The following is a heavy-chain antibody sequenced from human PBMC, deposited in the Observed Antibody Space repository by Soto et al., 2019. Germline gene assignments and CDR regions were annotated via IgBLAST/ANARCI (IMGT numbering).Heavy chain of an antibody. CDR3: VRGGDSSGYYYRQYFQH. D-gene: IGHD3-22*01. CDR2: ISYDGSNK. V-gene: IGHV3-30-3*01. J-gene: IGHJ1*01. CDR1: GFSFSTNA. Sequence: QVQLVESGGGVVQPGRSLRLSCAASGFSFSTNAMNWVRQAPGKGLEWVAVISYDGSNKYYADSVKGRFTISRDNSKNTLYLQMNSLRAEDTAVYYCVRGGDSSGYYYRQYFQHWGQVTLVTVSS.